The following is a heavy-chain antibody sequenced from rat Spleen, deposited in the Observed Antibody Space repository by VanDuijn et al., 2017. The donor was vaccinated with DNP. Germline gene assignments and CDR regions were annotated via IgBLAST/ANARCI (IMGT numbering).Heavy chain of an antibody. D-gene: IGHD1-12*03. CDR2: IGTGGGNI. CDR1: GLTFSYYG. Sequence: EVQLVESGGGSVQPGRSLKLSCAASGLTFSYYGVAWVRQAPTKGLEWVAFIGTGGGNIFYRDSVKGRFTVSRDSAKNTQFLQMDSLRSEDTATYYCVRSLMVTRGYVMDAWGQGSSVTVSS. V-gene: IGHV5S13*01. CDR3: VRSLMVTRGYVMDA. J-gene: IGHJ4*01.